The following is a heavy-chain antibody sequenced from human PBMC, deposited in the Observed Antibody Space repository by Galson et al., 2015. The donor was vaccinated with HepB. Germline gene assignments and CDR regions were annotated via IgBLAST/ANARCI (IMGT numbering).Heavy chain of an antibody. Sequence: SLRLSCAASGFTSSSYWMHWVRQAPGKGLVWVSRINSDGSSTSYADSVKGRFTISRDNAKNTLYLQMNSLRAEDTAVYYCARDDSSGYYLGRLFGIWGQGTMVTVSS. CDR1: GFTSSSYW. CDR2: INSDGSST. J-gene: IGHJ3*02. V-gene: IGHV3-74*01. CDR3: ARDDSSGYYLGRLFGI. D-gene: IGHD3-22*01.